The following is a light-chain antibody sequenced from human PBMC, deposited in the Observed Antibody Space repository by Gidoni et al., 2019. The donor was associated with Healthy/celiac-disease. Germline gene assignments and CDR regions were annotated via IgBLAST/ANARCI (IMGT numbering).Light chain of an antibody. CDR2: LGS. CDR1: QSLLHSNGYNY. Sequence: DIVMTQSPLSLPVTPGEPGSISCRSSQSLLHSNGYNYLDWYLQKPGQSPQLLIYLGSNRASGVPDRFSGSGAGTDFTLKISRVEAEDVGVYYCMQALQTPRAFGQGTKLEIK. CDR3: MQALQTPRA. J-gene: IGKJ2*01. V-gene: IGKV2-28*01.